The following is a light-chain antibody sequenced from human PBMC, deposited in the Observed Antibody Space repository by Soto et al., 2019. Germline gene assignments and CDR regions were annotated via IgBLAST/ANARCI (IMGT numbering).Light chain of an antibody. Sequence: IQLTQSPSSLSASVGDRVTVTCRASQNINIYSNWYQQKPGKAPKLLIYAASSLQSGVPSRFSGSGSGTDFTLTISSLQPEDFATYYCQQSYSTPYTFGQGTKLEIK. CDR1: QNINIY. J-gene: IGKJ2*01. CDR3: QQSYSTPYT. CDR2: AAS. V-gene: IGKV1-39*01.